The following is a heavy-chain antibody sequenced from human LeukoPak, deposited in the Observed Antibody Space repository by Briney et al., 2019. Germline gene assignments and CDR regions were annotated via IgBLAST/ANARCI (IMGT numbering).Heavy chain of an antibody. Sequence: GGSLRLSCAASGFTFISYSMNWVRQAPGKGLEWVSYISPSSSSIYYADSVKGRFTISRDNAKNSLFLQMNSLRDEDTAVYYCARGAELDYWYFDLWGRGTLVTVSS. J-gene: IGHJ2*01. V-gene: IGHV3-48*02. D-gene: IGHD1-1*01. CDR1: GFTFISYS. CDR2: ISPSSSSI. CDR3: ARGAELDYWYFDL.